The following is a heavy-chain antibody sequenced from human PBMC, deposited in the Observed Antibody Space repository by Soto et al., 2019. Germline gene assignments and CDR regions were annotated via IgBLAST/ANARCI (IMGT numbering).Heavy chain of an antibody. J-gene: IGHJ4*02. D-gene: IGHD3-10*01. CDR3: TRDIGGKGAY. CDR2: IDEYGSTI. V-gene: IGHV3-74*01. Sequence: LRLSCAASGFTFSSYWMHWVRQVPGKGLLWVSRIDEYGSTINYADSVKGRFTISRDNARNTLYLEMNSLRAEETALYYCTRDIGGKGAYWGPGTLVTVSS. CDR1: GFTFSSYW.